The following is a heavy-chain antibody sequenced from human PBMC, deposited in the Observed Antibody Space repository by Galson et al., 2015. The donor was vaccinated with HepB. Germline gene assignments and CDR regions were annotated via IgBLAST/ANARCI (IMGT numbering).Heavy chain of an antibody. V-gene: IGHV4-39*01. CDR2: IYYSGST. CDR1: GGSISSSSYY. D-gene: IGHD6-19*01. J-gene: IGHJ4*02. Sequence: ETLSLTCTVSGGSISSSSYYWGWIRQPPGKGLEWIGSIYYSGSTYYNPSLKSRVTISVDTSKNQFSLKLSSVTAADTAVYYCARRGKWLVEIDYWGQGTLVTVSS. CDR3: ARRGKWLVEIDY.